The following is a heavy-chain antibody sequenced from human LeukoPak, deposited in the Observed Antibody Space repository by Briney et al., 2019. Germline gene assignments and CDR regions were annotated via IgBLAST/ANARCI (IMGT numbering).Heavy chain of an antibody. D-gene: IGHD5-24*01. Sequence: PSETLSLTCTVSGGSISSSSYYRGWIRQPPGKGLEWIGSIYYSGSTYYNPSLKSRVTISVDTSKNQFSLKLSSVTAADTAVYYCARVDGYDYNWFDPWGRGTLVTVSS. CDR1: GGSISSSSYY. V-gene: IGHV4-39*07. CDR3: ARVDGYDYNWFDP. CDR2: IYYSGST. J-gene: IGHJ5*02.